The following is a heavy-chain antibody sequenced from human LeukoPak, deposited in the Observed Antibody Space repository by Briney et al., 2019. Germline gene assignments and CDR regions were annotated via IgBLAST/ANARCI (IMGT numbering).Heavy chain of an antibody. CDR1: GDSISSGDYY. CDR3: AKAPVTSCRGAFCYPFDY. Sequence: PSETLSLTCTVSGDSISSGDYYWSWIRQPAGRGLEWIGRISSSGSTNYNPSLKSRVTISVDTSKNQFSLKLSSVTAADTAVYYCAKAPVTSCRGAFCYPFDYWGQGTLVTVSS. J-gene: IGHJ4*02. D-gene: IGHD2-15*01. V-gene: IGHV4-61*02. CDR2: ISSSGST.